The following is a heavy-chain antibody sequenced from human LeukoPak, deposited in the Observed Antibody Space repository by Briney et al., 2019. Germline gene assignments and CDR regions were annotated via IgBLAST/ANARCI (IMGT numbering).Heavy chain of an antibody. CDR1: GFTFSSYG. D-gene: IGHD3-22*01. CDR3: ARDVDSSGSYYYYYYMDV. CDR2: IRYDGSNK. V-gene: IGHV3-30*02. Sequence: GGSLRLSCAASGFTFSSYGMHWVRQAPGKGLEWVAFIRYDGSNKYCADSVKGRFTISRDNSKNTLYLQMNSLRAEDTAVYYCARDVDSSGSYYYYYYMDVWGKGTTVTISS. J-gene: IGHJ6*03.